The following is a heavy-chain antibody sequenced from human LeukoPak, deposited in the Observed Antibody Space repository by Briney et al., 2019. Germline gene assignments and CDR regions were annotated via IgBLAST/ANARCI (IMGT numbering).Heavy chain of an antibody. CDR2: IYYSGST. V-gene: IGHV4-61*01. D-gene: IGHD6-19*01. CDR3: APIDSGY. CDR1: GGSVSSGSYY. J-gene: IGHJ4*02. Sequence: SETLSLTCTVSGGSVSSGSYYWSWIRQPPGKGLEWIGYIYYSGSTNYNPSLKSRVTISVDTSKNQFSLKLSSVTAADTAVYYCAPIDSGYWGQGTLVTVSS.